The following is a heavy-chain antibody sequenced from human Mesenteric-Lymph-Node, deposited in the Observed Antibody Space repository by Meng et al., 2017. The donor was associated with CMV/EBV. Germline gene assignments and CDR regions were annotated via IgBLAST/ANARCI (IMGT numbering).Heavy chain of an antibody. CDR2: ISSSGSTI. CDR1: GFTFSSYS. Sequence: GGSLRLSCAASGFTFSSYSMNWVRQAPGKGLEWVSYISSSGSTIYYADSVKGRFTISRDNAKNSLYLQMNSLRAEDTGVYYCARDSVYSDPDAFNLWGQGTMVTVSS. D-gene: IGHD4-17*01. CDR3: ARDSVYSDPDAFNL. V-gene: IGHV3-48*04. J-gene: IGHJ3*01.